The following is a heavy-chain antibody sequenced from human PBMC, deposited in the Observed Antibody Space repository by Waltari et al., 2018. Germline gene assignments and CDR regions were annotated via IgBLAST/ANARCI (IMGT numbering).Heavy chain of an antibody. CDR1: GDRVSSNSAA. CDR3: ARDDVAASGLYAY. Sequence: QVELQQSGPRLVRPSQTLSLTCAISGDRVSSNSAAWNWIRQSPSRGLEWLGRTYYRSKWYNEYALSVESRIAIKSDISKNQFSRHLNSVTREDTAVYYCARDDVAASGLYAYWGQGTLVTVSS. V-gene: IGHV6-1*01. CDR2: TYYRSKWYN. D-gene: IGHD6-13*01. J-gene: IGHJ4*02.